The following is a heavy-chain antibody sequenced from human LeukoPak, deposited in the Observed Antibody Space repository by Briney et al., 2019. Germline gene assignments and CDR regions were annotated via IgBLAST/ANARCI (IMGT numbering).Heavy chain of an antibody. J-gene: IGHJ4*02. CDR1: GFTFSSYS. CDR2: ISSSSSTI. Sequence: GGSLRLSCAASGFTFSSYSMNWVRQAPGKGLEWVSYISSSSSTIYYADSVKGRFTISRDNAKNSLYLQMNSLRAEDTAVYYCARPYDFWSGYSLYWGQGTLVTVSS. D-gene: IGHD3-3*01. V-gene: IGHV3-48*01. CDR3: ARPYDFWSGYSLY.